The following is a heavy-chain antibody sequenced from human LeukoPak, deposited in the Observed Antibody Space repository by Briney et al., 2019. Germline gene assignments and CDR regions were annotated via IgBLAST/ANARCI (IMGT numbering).Heavy chain of an antibody. J-gene: IGHJ4*02. V-gene: IGHV1-8*02. D-gene: IGHD1-26*01. Sequence: HWASVKVSCKASGYTFTSYGISWARQAPGQGLEWMGWMNPNSGNTGYAQKFQGRVTMTRNTSISTAYMELSSLRSEDTAVYYCARGGEWELRDYWGQGTLVTVSS. CDR2: MNPNSGNT. CDR1: GYTFTSYG. CDR3: ARGGEWELRDY.